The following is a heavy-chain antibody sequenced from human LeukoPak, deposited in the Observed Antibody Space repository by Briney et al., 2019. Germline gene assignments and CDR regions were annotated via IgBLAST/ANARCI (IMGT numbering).Heavy chain of an antibody. CDR3: ARDTPEQWLGDDAFDI. CDR1: GGSISSGDYY. J-gene: IGHJ3*02. Sequence: PSETLSLTCTVSGGSISSGDYYWSWIRQPPGKGLEWIGYIYHSGSTYYNPSLKSRVTISVDRSKNQFSLKLSSVTAADTAVYYCARDTPEQWLGDDAFDIWGQGTMVTVSS. V-gene: IGHV4-30-2*01. CDR2: IYHSGST. D-gene: IGHD6-19*01.